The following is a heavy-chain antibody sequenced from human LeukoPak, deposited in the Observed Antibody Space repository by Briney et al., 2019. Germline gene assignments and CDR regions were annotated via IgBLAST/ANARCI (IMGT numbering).Heavy chain of an antibody. CDR3: AKVVPPPNTGPGIDFVGLSFDY. D-gene: IGHD3-10*01. V-gene: IGHV3-23*01. CDR2: ISGSGGST. CDR1: GFTFSSYA. J-gene: IGHJ4*02. Sequence: SGGSLRLSCAASGFTFSSYAMSWVRQAPGKGLEWVSAISGSGGSTYYADSVKGRFTISRDNSKNTLYLQMNSLRAEDTAVYYCAKVVPPPNTGPGIDFVGLSFDYWGQGTLVTVSS.